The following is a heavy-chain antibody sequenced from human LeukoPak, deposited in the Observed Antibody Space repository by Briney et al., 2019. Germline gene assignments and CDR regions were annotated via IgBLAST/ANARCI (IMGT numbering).Heavy chain of an antibody. CDR2: IIPIFGTG. J-gene: IGHJ6*03. CDR3: ARGGKWTATGLYYYYMDV. V-gene: IGHV1-69*05. Sequence: ASVKVSXKASGGTFSSYAISWVRQAPGQGLEWIGRIIPIFGTGNYAQKFQGRVTITTDESTSTAYMELSSLRSEDTAVYYCARGGKWTATGLYYYYMDVWGKGTTVTVSS. D-gene: IGHD4-23*01. CDR1: GGTFSSYA.